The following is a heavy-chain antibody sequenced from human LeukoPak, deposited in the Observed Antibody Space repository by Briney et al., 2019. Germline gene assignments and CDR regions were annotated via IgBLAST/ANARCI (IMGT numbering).Heavy chain of an antibody. D-gene: IGHD6-13*01. J-gene: IGHJ4*02. V-gene: IGHV3-30-3*01. CDR1: GFTFSNYA. Sequence: GGSLRLSCAASGFTFSNYAMHWVRQAPGKGLEWVAVISYGGSNKYYADSVRGRFTISRDNSKNTLYLQMSSLRPEDTSVYYCARDLGYSSSSEGLFDYWGQGTLVTVSS. CDR3: ARDLGYSSSSEGLFDY. CDR2: ISYGGSNK.